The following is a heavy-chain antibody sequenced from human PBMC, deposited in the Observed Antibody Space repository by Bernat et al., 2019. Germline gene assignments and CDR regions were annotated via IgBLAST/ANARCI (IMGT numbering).Heavy chain of an antibody. CDR3: ARVSGIAAAGDPRGAFDI. J-gene: IGHJ3*02. D-gene: IGHD6-13*01. CDR1: GFTFSSYA. Sequence: QVQLVESGGGVVQPGRSLRLSCAASGFTFSSYAMHWVRQAPGKGLEWVAVIWYDGSNKYYADSVKGRFTISRDNSKNTLYLQMNSLRAEDTAVYYCARVSGIAAAGDPRGAFDIWGQGTMVTVSS. CDR2: IWYDGSNK. V-gene: IGHV3-33*08.